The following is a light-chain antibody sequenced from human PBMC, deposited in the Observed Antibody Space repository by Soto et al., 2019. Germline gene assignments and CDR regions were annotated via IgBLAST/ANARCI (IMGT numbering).Light chain of an antibody. V-gene: IGLV2-8*01. CDR3: GSYAGVNNVI. CDR1: SSDVGAYDF. Sequence: QSALTQPPSAAGSPGQSVTISCTGTSSDVGAYDFVSWYHQQSGKAPKLLILEVTKRPSGLPDRLSGSKSGNTASLTVSGLEADDKGDYYCGSYAGVNNVIFGAGTKLTGL. J-gene: IGLJ2*01. CDR2: EVT.